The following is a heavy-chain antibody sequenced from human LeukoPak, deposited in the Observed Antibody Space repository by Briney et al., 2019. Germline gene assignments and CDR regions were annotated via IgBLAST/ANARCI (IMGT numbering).Heavy chain of an antibody. Sequence: PSETLSLTCTVSGGSVSSGSYYWSWIRQPPGKGLEWIGYIYYSGSTNYNPSLKSRVTISVDTSKNQFSLKLSSVTAADTAVYYCARDDIDSEYFQHWGQGTLVTVSS. D-gene: IGHD3-9*01. CDR2: IYYSGST. CDR3: ARDDIDSEYFQH. CDR1: GGSVSSGSYY. J-gene: IGHJ1*01. V-gene: IGHV4-61*01.